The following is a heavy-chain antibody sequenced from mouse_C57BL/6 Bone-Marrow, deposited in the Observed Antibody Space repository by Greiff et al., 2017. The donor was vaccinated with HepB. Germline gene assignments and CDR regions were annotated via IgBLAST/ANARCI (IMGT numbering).Heavy chain of an antibody. J-gene: IGHJ2*01. CDR1: GFNIKDDY. Sequence: VQLKQSGAELVRPGASVKLSCTASGFNIKDDYMHWVKQRPEQGLEWIGWIDPENGDTEYASKFQGKATITADTSSNTAYLQLSSLTSEDTAVYYCTTGLEGFDYWGQGTTLTVSS. D-gene: IGHD2-2*01. CDR2: IDPENGDT. V-gene: IGHV14-4*01. CDR3: TTGLEGFDY.